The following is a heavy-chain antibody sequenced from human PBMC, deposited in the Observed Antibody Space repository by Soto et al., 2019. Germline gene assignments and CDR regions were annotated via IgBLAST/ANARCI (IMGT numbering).Heavy chain of an antibody. CDR2: ISYDGSNK. CDR3: AKDRMGAGVRGYFDY. J-gene: IGHJ4*02. D-gene: IGHD3-10*01. Sequence: QVQLVESGGGVVQPGKSLRLSCAGSGFTFSSYGMDWVRQAPGKGLEWVAVISYDGSNKYYADSVKGRFTISRDNSKNTLYLQMSTLRADDTAVYYYAKDRMGAGVRGYFDYWGRRTLVTVSS. V-gene: IGHV3-30*18. CDR1: GFTFSSYG.